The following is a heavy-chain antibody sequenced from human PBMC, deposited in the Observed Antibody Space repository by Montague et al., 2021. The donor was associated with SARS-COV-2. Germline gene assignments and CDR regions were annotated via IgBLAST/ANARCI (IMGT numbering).Heavy chain of an antibody. CDR1: GFTVSNYW. Sequence: SLRLSGAAAGFTVSNYWMHWVRQAPGKGLVWVSRINGDESSTSYADSVXGLFTISRDNAKNTLYLQMSSLRAEDTAVYYCARVGRITMVRGLISADSKPALDYWGQGTLVTVSS. J-gene: IGHJ4*02. D-gene: IGHD3-10*01. CDR2: INGDESST. CDR3: ARVGRITMVRGLISADSKPALDY. V-gene: IGHV3-74*01.